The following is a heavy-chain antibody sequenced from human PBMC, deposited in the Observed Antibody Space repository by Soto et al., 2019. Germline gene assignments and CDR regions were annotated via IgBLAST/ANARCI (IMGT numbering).Heavy chain of an antibody. CDR1: GYTFTSYY. Sequence: WASVKVSCKASGYTFTSYYMHWVRQAPGQGLEWMGIINPSGGSTSYAQKFQGRVTMTRDTSTSTVYMELSSLRSEDTAVYYCARSPYYDFWSVYPYYFDYWGQRTMVTVSS. CDR3: ARSPYYDFWSVYPYYFDY. CDR2: INPSGGST. V-gene: IGHV1-46*01. D-gene: IGHD3-3*01. J-gene: IGHJ4*02.